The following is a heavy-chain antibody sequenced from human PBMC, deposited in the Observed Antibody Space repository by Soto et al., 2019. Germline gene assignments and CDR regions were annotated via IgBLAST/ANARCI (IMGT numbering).Heavy chain of an antibody. CDR1: GFTVSSNY. CDR2: IYSGGST. J-gene: IGHJ4*02. D-gene: IGHD1-26*01. CDR3: ARGHPPRKWELLRHFDY. Sequence: GGSLRLSCAASGFTVSSNYMSWVRQAPGKGLEWVSVIYSGGSTYYADSVKGRFTISRDNSKNTLYLQMNSLRAEDTAVYYCARGHPPRKWELLRHFDYWGQGTLVTVSS. V-gene: IGHV3-53*01.